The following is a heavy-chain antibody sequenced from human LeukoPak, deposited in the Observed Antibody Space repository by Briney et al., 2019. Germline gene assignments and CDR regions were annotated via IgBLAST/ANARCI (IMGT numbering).Heavy chain of an antibody. V-gene: IGHV4-59*12. CDR1: GGSISSYY. Sequence: SETLSLTCTVSGGSISSYYWSWIRQPPGKGLEWIGYIYYSGSTNYNPSLKSRVTMSEDTSKNQFSLKLSSVTAADTAVYYCARGRTGADFDYWGQGTPVTVSS. J-gene: IGHJ4*02. CDR2: IYYSGST. CDR3: ARGRTGADFDY. D-gene: IGHD4/OR15-4a*01.